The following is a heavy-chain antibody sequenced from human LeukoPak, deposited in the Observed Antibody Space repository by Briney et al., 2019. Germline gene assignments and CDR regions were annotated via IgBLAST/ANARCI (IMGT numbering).Heavy chain of an antibody. J-gene: IGHJ1*01. Sequence: GESLKISCKGSGYSFTSYWISWVRQMPGKGLEWMGRIDPSDSYTNYSPSFQGHVTISADKSISTAYLQWSSLKASDTAMYYCAGAGIAVAGNVEYFQHWGQGTLVTASS. CDR3: AGAGIAVAGNVEYFQH. V-gene: IGHV5-10-1*01. CDR1: GYSFTSYW. CDR2: IDPSDSYT. D-gene: IGHD6-19*01.